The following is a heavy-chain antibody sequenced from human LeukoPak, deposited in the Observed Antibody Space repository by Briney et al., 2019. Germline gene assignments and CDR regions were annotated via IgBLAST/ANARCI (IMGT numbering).Heavy chain of an antibody. CDR1: GFTFSSYG. J-gene: IGHJ4*02. CDR2: IRYDGSNK. V-gene: IGHV3-30*02. Sequence: GGSLRLSCAASGFTFSSYGMHWVRQAPGKGLEWVAFIRYDGSNKYYADSVKGRFTISRDNSKNTLYLQMNSLRAEDTAVYYCAKDSEMSPYYDILTGYPDYWGQGTLVTVSS. CDR3: AKDSEMSPYYDILTGYPDY. D-gene: IGHD3-9*01.